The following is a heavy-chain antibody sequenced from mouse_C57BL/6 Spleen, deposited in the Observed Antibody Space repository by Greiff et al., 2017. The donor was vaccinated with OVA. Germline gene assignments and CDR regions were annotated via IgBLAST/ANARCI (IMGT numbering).Heavy chain of an antibody. CDR1: GYTFTSYW. V-gene: IGHV1-64*01. J-gene: IGHJ2*01. CDR2: IHPNSGST. CDR3: ARRGELGRFDY. D-gene: IGHD4-1*01. Sequence: QVQLKESGAELVKPGASVKLSCKASGYTFTSYWMHWVKQRPGQGLEWIGMIHPNSGSTNYNEKFKSKATLTVDKSSSTAYMQLSSLTSEDSAVYYCARRGELGRFDYWGQGTTLTVSS.